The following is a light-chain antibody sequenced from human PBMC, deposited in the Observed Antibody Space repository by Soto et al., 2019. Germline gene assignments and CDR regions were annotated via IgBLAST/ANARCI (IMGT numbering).Light chain of an antibody. CDR2: DDF. CDR1: GSNIGAGYD. J-gene: IGLJ2*01. CDR3: QSYDGSLSGSI. Sequence: QSVLTQPPSVSGAAWQRVTISCTGSGSNIGAGYDVHWYQQVPGTAPKLLIYDDFKRPSGVPDRFSGSKSGTSASLAITGLQAEDEADYYCQSYDGSLSGSIFGGGTKLTVL. V-gene: IGLV1-40*01.